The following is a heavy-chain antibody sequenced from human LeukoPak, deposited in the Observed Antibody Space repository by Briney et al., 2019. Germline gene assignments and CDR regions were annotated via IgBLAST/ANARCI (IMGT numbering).Heavy chain of an antibody. J-gene: IGHJ4*02. Sequence: SETLSLTCTVSGGSISSSSYYWGWIRQPPGKGLEWIGSIYYSGSTYYNPSLKSRVTISVDTSKNQFSLKLSSVTAADTAVYYCARFKPTYSGSYSGWGQGTLVTVSS. CDR3: ARFKPTYSGSYSG. D-gene: IGHD1-26*01. CDR1: GGSISSSSYY. V-gene: IGHV4-39*07. CDR2: IYYSGST.